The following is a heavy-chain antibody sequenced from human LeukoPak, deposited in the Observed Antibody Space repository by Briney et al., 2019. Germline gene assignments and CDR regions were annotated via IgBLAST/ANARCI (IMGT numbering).Heavy chain of an antibody. CDR1: GGSISSYY. Sequence: SETLSLTCTVSGGSISSYYWSWIRQPPGKGLEWIGYIYYSGSTNYNPSLKSRVTISVDTSKNQFSLKLSSVTAADTAVYYCARGWRMDWGSYYYGMDVWGQGTTVTVSS. V-gene: IGHV4-59*01. CDR3: ARGWRMDWGSYYYGMDV. J-gene: IGHJ6*02. CDR2: IYYSGST. D-gene: IGHD3/OR15-3a*01.